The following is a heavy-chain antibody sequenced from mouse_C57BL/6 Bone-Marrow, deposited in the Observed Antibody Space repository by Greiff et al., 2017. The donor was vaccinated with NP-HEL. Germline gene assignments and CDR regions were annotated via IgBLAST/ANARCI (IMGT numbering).Heavy chain of an antibody. V-gene: IGHV5-15*04. CDR1: GFTFSDYG. Sequence: GKLVESGGGLVQPGGSLKLSCAASGFTFSDYGMAWVRQAPRKGPEWVAFISNLAYSIYYADTVTGRFTISRENAKNTLYLEMSSLRSEDTAMYYCARGAIYYDYDRAMDYWGQGTSVTVSS. J-gene: IGHJ4*01. D-gene: IGHD2-4*01. CDR3: ARGAIYYDYDRAMDY. CDR2: ISNLAYSI.